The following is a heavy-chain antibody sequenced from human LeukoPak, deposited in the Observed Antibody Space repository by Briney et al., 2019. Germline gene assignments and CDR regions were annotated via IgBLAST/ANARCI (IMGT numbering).Heavy chain of an antibody. Sequence: PSETLSLTCTVSGGSIGSDSYYWGWIRQPPGKGLEWIGTMYYGGSDYYNPSLKSRVAIVPDRSKNQFSLRVTSVTAADTAVYYCARHFRAVGNYGSGSYYDYFDFWGQGTLVTVSS. CDR2: MYYGGSD. CDR1: GGSIGSDSYY. CDR3: ARHFRAVGNYGSGSYYDYFDF. J-gene: IGHJ4*02. V-gene: IGHV4-39*01. D-gene: IGHD3-10*01.